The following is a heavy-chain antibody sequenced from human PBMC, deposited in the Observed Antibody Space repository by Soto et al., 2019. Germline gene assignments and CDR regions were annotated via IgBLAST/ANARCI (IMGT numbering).Heavy chain of an antibody. Sequence: QVQLVQSGAEVKKPGSSVKVPCKASGGTFSSYAISWVRQAPGQGLEWMGGIISIFGTANYAQKFQGRVTITADEFTSTAYMELSSLSSEDTAVYYCARHVPAAGYYYGMDVWGQGTTVTVSS. D-gene: IGHD2-2*01. J-gene: IGHJ6*02. CDR3: ARHVPAAGYYYGMDV. V-gene: IGHV1-69*12. CDR1: GGTFSSYA. CDR2: IISIFGTA.